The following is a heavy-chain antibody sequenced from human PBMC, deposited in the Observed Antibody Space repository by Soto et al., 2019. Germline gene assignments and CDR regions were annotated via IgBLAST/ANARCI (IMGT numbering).Heavy chain of an antibody. CDR3: ARRSSSSLGSLFDP. D-gene: IGHD6-6*01. V-gene: IGHV4-39*01. Sequence: SETLSLTCTVSGGSISSSTYYWDWIRQPPGKGLEWIGAMYYTGNKNYNPSLESRVTMSVDTSKNQFSLKLSSVTPTDTAVYYCARRSSSSLGSLFDPWGRGITVTVSS. CDR2: MYYTGNK. J-gene: IGHJ5*02. CDR1: GGSISSSTYY.